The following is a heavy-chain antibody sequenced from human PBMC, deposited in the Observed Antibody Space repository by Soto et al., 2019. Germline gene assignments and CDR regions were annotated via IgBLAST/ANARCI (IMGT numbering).Heavy chain of an antibody. V-gene: IGHV4-31*03. CDR3: ARASPVVVAATRVSAFDI. D-gene: IGHD2-15*01. CDR2: IYYSGST. CDR1: GGSISSGGYY. J-gene: IGHJ3*02. Sequence: SETLSLTCTVSGGSISSGGYYWSWIRQHPGKGLEWIGYIYYSGSTYYNPSLKSRVTISVDTSKNQFSLKLSSVTAADTAVYYCARASPVVVAATRVSAFDIWGQGTMVTVSS.